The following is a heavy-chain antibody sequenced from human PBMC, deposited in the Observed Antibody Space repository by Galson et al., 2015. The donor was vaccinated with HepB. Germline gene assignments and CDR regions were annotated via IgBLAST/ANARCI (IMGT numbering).Heavy chain of an antibody. J-gene: IGHJ3*02. Sequence: SLRLSCAASGFTFSSYWMHWVRQAPGKGLVWVSRINSDGSSTSYADSVKGRFTISRDNTKNTLYLQMNSLRAEDTAVYYCARDPPYDSDAFDIWGQGTMVTVSS. CDR2: INSDGSST. CDR3: ARDPPYDSDAFDI. D-gene: IGHD3-22*01. CDR1: GFTFSSYW. V-gene: IGHV3-74*01.